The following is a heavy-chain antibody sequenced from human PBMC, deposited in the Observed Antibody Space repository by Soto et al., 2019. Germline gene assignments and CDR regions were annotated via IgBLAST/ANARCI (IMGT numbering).Heavy chain of an antibody. D-gene: IGHD5-12*01. Sequence: QFTLKESGPVLVKPTETLTLTCTVSGFSLSNAKMGVTWIRQPPGKALEWLAHIFSNDEKSYSTSLKSRPTISKDTSKSQVVLTMTNMDPVDTATYYCARISRDGYNYLDYWGQGTVVAVSS. CDR2: IFSNDEK. V-gene: IGHV2-26*01. CDR1: GFSLSNAKMG. J-gene: IGHJ4*02. CDR3: ARISRDGYNYLDY.